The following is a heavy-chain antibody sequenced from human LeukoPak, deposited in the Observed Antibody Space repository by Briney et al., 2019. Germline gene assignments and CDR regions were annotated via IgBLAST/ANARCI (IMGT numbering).Heavy chain of an antibody. CDR1: GGSIGRSSYY. V-gene: IGHV4-39*07. CDR2: IYYSGST. D-gene: IGHD3-3*01. Sequence: SETLSLTCTVSGGSIGRSSYYWGWIRQPPGKGLEWIGNIYYSGSTSYNPSLKSRVTISVDTSKNQFSLKLSSVTAADTAVYYGARRGPPRITIFGVVIILRTNTFAYGGQGTLFTAS. CDR3: ARRGPPRITIFGVVIILRTNTFAY. J-gene: IGHJ4*02.